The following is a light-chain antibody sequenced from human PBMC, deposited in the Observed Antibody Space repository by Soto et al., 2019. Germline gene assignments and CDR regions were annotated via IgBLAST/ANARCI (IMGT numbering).Light chain of an antibody. CDR1: SSNIGAGYG. V-gene: IGLV1-40*01. Sequence: QSVLTQPPSVSGAPGQRVTISCTGSSSNIGAGYGVHWYHKIPGTAPKLLIYDITNRPSGVPDRFSGSKSGASASLAITGLQAEDEADYYCQSYDRSLSAMVFGGGTKVTVL. CDR3: QSYDRSLSAMV. CDR2: DIT. J-gene: IGLJ2*01.